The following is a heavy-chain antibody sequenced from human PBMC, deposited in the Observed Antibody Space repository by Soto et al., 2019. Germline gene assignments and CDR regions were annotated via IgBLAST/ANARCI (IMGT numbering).Heavy chain of an antibody. V-gene: IGHV1-2*02. CDR3: ARDPFLWFGEAASMDV. D-gene: IGHD3-10*01. J-gene: IGHJ6*02. Sequence: KVSCKASGYTFTGYYMHWVRQAPGQGLEWMGWINPNSGGTNYAQKFQGRVTMTRDTSISTAYMELSRLRSDDTAVYYCARDPFLWFGEAASMDVWGQGTTVTVSS. CDR2: INPNSGGT. CDR1: GYTFTGYY.